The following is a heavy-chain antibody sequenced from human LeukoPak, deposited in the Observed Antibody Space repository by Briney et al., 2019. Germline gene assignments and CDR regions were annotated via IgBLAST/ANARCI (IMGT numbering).Heavy chain of an antibody. CDR1: GFSFSSAW. CDR3: AGSLDFDY. J-gene: IGHJ4*02. D-gene: IGHD1-1*01. CDR2: ISGSGGST. V-gene: IGHV3-23*01. Sequence: GGSLRLSCAASGFSFSSAWMNWVRQAPGKGLEWVSAISGSGGSTYYADSVKGRFTISRDNSKNTLYLQMNSLRAEDTAVYYCAGSLDFDYWGQGTLVTVSS.